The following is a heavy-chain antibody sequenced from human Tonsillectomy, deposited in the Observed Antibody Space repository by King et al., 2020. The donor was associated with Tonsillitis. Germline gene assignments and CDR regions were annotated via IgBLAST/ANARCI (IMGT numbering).Heavy chain of an antibody. D-gene: IGHD3-3*01. CDR1: GGSISSSSYY. CDR2: IYYSGST. CDR3: ASHVLSTIFGVVIMTWFDP. Sequence: QLQESGPGLVKPSETLSLTCTVSGGSISSSSYYWGWIRQPPGKGLEWIGSIYYSGSTYYNPSLKSRVTISVDTSKNQFSLKLSSVTATDTAVYYCASHVLSTIFGVVIMTWFDPWGQGTLVTVSS. V-gene: IGHV4-39*01. J-gene: IGHJ5*02.